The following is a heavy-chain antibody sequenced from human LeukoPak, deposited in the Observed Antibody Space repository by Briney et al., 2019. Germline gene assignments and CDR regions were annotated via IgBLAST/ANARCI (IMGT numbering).Heavy chain of an antibody. V-gene: IGHV1-18*01. Sequence: ASVKVSCKASGYTFTSYGISWVRQAPGQGLDWMGWISAYNGNTNYAQKLQGRVTMTTDTSTSTAYMELRSLRSDDTAVYYCARGLSGSGSYDGGFDYWGQGTLVTVSS. CDR2: ISAYNGNT. D-gene: IGHD1-26*01. J-gene: IGHJ4*02. CDR3: ARGLSGSGSYDGGFDY. CDR1: GYTFTSYG.